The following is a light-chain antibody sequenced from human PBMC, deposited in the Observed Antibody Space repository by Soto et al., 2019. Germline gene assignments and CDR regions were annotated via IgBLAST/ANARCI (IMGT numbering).Light chain of an antibody. CDR3: QQYNSYSYP. Sequence: DIQMTQSPSTLSASVGDRVTITCRASQSISSWLAWYQQKPGKAPKVLIYKASSLESGVPSRFSGSGSGTEFTLTISSLQPDDFATYYCQQYNSYSYPFGQGTKLEI. V-gene: IGKV1-5*03. CDR2: KAS. CDR1: QSISSW. J-gene: IGKJ2*01.